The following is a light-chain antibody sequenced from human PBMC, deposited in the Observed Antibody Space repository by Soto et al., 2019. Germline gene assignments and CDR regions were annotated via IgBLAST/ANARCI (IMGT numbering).Light chain of an antibody. CDR2: ASS. Sequence: DIQLTQSPSFLSASVGDRVTITCRASQGISSYLACYQQKPGKAPKLLIYASSTLQSGVPSRFSGSGSRTEVTLTISSLQPEDFATSSCQQLNSYHPITFGQGTRLEMK. CDR3: QQLNSYHPIT. V-gene: IGKV1-9*01. J-gene: IGKJ5*01. CDR1: QGISSY.